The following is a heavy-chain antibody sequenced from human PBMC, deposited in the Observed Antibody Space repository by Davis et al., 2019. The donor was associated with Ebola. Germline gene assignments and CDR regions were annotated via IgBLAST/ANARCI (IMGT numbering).Heavy chain of an antibody. V-gene: IGHV3-64*01. CDR2: ISWNSDRK. Sequence: GGSLRLSCAASGLKFGDYAMHWVRQVPGKGLDWVSGISWNSDRKTYANSVKGRFTISRDNSKNTLYLQMGSLRAEDMAVYYCATTHSDYGDAFDIWGQGTMVTVSS. J-gene: IGHJ3*02. CDR3: ATTHSDYGDAFDI. D-gene: IGHD4-17*01. CDR1: GLKFGDYA.